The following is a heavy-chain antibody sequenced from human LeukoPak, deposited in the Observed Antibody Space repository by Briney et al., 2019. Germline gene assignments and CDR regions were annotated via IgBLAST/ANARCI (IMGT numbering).Heavy chain of an antibody. CDR2: ISYDGSNK. D-gene: IGHD6-6*01. CDR1: GFTFSSYA. J-gene: IGHJ5*02. CDR3: ARDFRVAARPAGA. Sequence: GGSLKLSCAASGFTFSSYAMHWVRQAPGKGLEWVAVISYDGSNKYYADSVKGRFTISRDNSKNTLYLQMNSLRAEDTAVYYCARDFRVAARPAGAWGQGTLVTVSS. V-gene: IGHV3-30-3*01.